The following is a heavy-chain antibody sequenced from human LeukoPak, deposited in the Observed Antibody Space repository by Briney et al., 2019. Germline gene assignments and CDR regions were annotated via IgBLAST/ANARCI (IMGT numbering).Heavy chain of an antibody. CDR3: ARGGGEVDY. CDR1: GFTFSSYS. J-gene: IGHJ4*02. CDR2: ISSSSSYI. V-gene: IGHV3-21*01. D-gene: IGHD3-16*01. Sequence: GGPLRLSCAASGFTFSSYSMNWVRQAPGKGLEWVSSISSSSSYIYYADSVKGRFTISRDNAKNSLYLQMNSLRAEDTAVFYCARGGGEVDYWGQGTLVTVSS.